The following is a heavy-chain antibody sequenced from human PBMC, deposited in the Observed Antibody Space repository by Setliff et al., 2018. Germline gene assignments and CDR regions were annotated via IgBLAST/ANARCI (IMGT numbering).Heavy chain of an antibody. CDR2: ISSGSSYI. D-gene: IGHD6-13*01. Sequence: SLKISCAASGFTFSSYSMNWVRQAPGKGLEWVSSISSGSSYIYYADSVKGRFTISRDNAKNSLYLQMNSLRAEDTAVYYCARDGSSSFYGMDVWGQGTTVTVSS. CDR3: ARDGSSSFYGMDV. CDR1: GFTFSSYS. V-gene: IGHV3-21*01. J-gene: IGHJ6*02.